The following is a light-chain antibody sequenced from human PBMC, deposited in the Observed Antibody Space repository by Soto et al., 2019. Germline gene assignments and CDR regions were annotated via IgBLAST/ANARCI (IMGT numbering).Light chain of an antibody. V-gene: IGLV2-14*01. CDR1: SSDVGGYND. J-gene: IGLJ2*01. CDR2: DVT. Sequence: QPVLTQPASVSGSPGQSITISCTGTSSDVGGYNDVSWYQQHPGKAPKLMIYDVTNRPSGVSNRFSGSRSGNTASLNISGLQAEDEADYYYSSYTSSSTLVVFGGGTKLTVL. CDR3: SSYTSSSTLVV.